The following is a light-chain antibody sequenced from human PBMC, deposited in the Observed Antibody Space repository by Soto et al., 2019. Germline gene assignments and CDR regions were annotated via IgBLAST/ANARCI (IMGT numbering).Light chain of an antibody. CDR1: SSNIGAGYD. Sequence: QSVLTQPPSVSGAPGQRVTISCTESSSNIGAGYDVHWYQQLPGTAPKLLIYGNSNRPSGVPDRLPDSKSVTSASLAITGLQAEDEADHYCQSYDSSLSGRVFGGGTTVTVL. V-gene: IGLV1-40*01. CDR2: GNS. CDR3: QSYDSSLSGRV. J-gene: IGLJ3*02.